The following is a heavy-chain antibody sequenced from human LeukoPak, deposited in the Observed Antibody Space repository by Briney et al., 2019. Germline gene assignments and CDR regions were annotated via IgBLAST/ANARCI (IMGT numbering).Heavy chain of an antibody. CDR2: INPNSGGT. V-gene: IGHV1-2*02. CDR1: GYTFTGYY. D-gene: IGHD6-13*01. J-gene: IGHJ4*02. CDR3: ARGSSSWYDVSASYLDY. Sequence: GASVKVSCKASGYTFTGYYIHWVRQAPGQGLEWMGWINPNSGGTHYAHKFQGRVTMTRDTSISTAYMELSRLRSDDTAVYYCARGSSSWYDVSASYLDYWGQGTLVTVSS.